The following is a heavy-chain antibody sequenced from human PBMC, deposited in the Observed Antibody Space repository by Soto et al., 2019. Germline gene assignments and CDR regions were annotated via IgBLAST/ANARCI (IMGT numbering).Heavy chain of an antibody. CDR2: ISGSGGST. Sequence: GGSLRLSCAASGFTFSSYAMSWVRQAPGKGLEWVSAISGSGGSTYYADSVKGRFTISRHNSKNTLYLQMNSLRAEDTAVYYCARYSTSSGTHYYYYYYMDVWGKGTTVTVSS. V-gene: IGHV3-23*01. CDR3: ARYSTSSGTHYYYYYYMDV. D-gene: IGHD2-15*01. J-gene: IGHJ6*03. CDR1: GFTFSSYA.